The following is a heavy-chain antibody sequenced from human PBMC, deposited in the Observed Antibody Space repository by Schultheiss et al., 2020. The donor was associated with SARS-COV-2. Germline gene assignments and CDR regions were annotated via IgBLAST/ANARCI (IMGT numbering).Heavy chain of an antibody. CDR3: ARDQKPGSYYERRYGMDV. J-gene: IGHJ6*02. V-gene: IGHV3-7*03. CDR2: IKQDGSEK. Sequence: GGSLRLSCVASGFTFTSYWMHWVRQAPGKGLEWVANIKQDGSEKYYVDSVKGRFTISRDNAKNSLYLQMNSLRAEDTAVYYCARDQKPGSYYERRYGMDVWGQGTTVTVSS. D-gene: IGHD3-3*01. CDR1: GFTFTSYW.